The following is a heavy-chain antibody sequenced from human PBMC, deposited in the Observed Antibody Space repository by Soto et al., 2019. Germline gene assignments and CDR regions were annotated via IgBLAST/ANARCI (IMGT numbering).Heavy chain of an antibody. CDR2: FDPEDGET. Sequence: ASVKVSCKVPGQTLTELSIHWVRQAPGKGLEWMGGFDPEDGETIYAQKFQGRVTMTEDTSTDTAYMELSSLRSEDTAVYYCATEQHLFFDYGGQGPVVTVSS. CDR3: ATEQHLFFDY. J-gene: IGHJ4*02. V-gene: IGHV1-24*01. D-gene: IGHD2-21*01. CDR1: GQTLTELS.